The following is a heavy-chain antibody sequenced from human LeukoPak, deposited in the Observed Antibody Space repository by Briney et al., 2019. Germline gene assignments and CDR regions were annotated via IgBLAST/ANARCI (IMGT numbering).Heavy chain of an antibody. CDR1: GYTFTSYG. J-gene: IGHJ4*02. Sequence: GASVKVSCKASGYTFTSYGISWVRQAPGQGVEWMGWISSYNGNTNYAQKLQGRVTMTTDTSTSKAYMELRSLRSDDTAVYYCARYGFGVVILPKAHFDYWGQGTLVTVSS. D-gene: IGHD3-3*01. CDR2: ISSYNGNT. V-gene: IGHV1-18*01. CDR3: ARYGFGVVILPKAHFDY.